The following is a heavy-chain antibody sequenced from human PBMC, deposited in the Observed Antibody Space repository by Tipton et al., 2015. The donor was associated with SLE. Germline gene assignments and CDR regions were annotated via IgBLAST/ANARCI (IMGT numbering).Heavy chain of an antibody. Sequence: TLSLTCTVSGGSISSYYWSWIRQPPGKGLEWIGYIYYSGSTNYNPSLKSRVTISVDTSKNQFSLKLSSVTAADTAVYYCARRGDYYDSSGSYYYYYGMDVCGQGTTVTVSS. D-gene: IGHD3-22*01. CDR1: GGSISSYY. V-gene: IGHV4-59*08. J-gene: IGHJ6*02. CDR3: ARRGDYYDSSGSYYYYYGMDV. CDR2: IYYSGST.